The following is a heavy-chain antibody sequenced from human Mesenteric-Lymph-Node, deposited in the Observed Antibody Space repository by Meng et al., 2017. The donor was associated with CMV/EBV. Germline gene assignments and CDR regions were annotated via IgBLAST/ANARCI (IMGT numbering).Heavy chain of an antibody. V-gene: IGHV3-33*06. CDR3: AKAGIAVAEFDY. J-gene: IGHJ4*02. D-gene: IGHD6-19*01. CDR1: GFTFGSYW. CDR2: IWYDGSNK. Sequence: GGPLRLSCAASGFTFGSYWMHWVRQAPGKGLEWVAVIWYDGSNKYYADSVKGRFTISRDNSKNTLYLQMNSLRAEDTAVYYCAKAGIAVAEFDYWGQGTLVTVSS.